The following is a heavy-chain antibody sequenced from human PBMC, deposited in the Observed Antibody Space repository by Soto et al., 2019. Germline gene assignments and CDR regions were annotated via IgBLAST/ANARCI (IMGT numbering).Heavy chain of an antibody. CDR1: GFTFSSYS. Sequence: EVQLVESGGGLTQPGGSLRLSCVASGFTFSSYSMNWVRQAPGKGLEWGSCISRSSRTIYYADSVKGRFTISRDNAKNSLYLQLNSLRAEDTAVYYCSRWISAEAVMITDGWGPGTLVTVSS. CDR3: SRWISAEAVMITDG. CDR2: ISRSSRTI. D-gene: IGHD3-16*01. J-gene: IGHJ4*02. V-gene: IGHV3-48*01.